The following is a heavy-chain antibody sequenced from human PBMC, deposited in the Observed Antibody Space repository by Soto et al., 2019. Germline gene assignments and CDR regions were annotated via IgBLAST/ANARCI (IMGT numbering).Heavy chain of an antibody. V-gene: IGHV3-7*04. D-gene: IGHD3-22*01. CDR1: GFTFSSYW. Sequence: EVQLVESGGGLVQPGGSLRLSCAASGFTFSSYWMSWVRQTPGKGLEWVANIKQDGSEKYYVDSVKGRFTISRDNARNSLYLQVNSLSAEDTAVYYCARGEYYDSRGYYPGNWGLGTLVTVSS. J-gene: IGHJ4*02. CDR2: IKQDGSEK. CDR3: ARGEYYDSRGYYPGN.